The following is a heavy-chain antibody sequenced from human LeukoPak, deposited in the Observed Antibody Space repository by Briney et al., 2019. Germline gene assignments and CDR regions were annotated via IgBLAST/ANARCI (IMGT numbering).Heavy chain of an antibody. D-gene: IGHD2-21*01. J-gene: IGHJ4*02. CDR3: VFRPEYERGDYPFEN. V-gene: IGHV3-23*01. Sequence: QSGGSLRLSCVVSELSFSTYARRWLMSWVRQTPGKRLEWVSTLRGSDANTYYTNPVQGRFPISRDGFKNPLYLQMNSLGAEDTAVYYCVFRPEYERGDYPFENWGQGTLVTVSA. CDR2: LRGSDANT. CDR1: ELSFSTYA.